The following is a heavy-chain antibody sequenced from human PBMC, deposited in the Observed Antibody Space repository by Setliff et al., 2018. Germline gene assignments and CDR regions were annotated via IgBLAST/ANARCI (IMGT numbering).Heavy chain of an antibody. Sequence: PGESLKISCKGSGYSFTFYWIGWVRQMPGKGLEWMGIIYPGDSDTRYSPSFQGRVTISADKSISTANLTWRSLKASDTAMFYCPRFCSSTSCPGAFDIWGQGTMVTVSS. J-gene: IGHJ3*02. D-gene: IGHD2-2*01. V-gene: IGHV5-51*01. CDR1: GYSFTFYW. CDR3: PRFCSSTSCPGAFDI. CDR2: IYPGDSDT.